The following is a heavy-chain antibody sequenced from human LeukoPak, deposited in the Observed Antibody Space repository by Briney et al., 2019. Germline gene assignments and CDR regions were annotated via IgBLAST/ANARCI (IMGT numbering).Heavy chain of an antibody. D-gene: IGHD3-10*01. Sequence: PGGSLRLSCAASRFSFSDYTMHWVRQAPGKGLEWVALISFDGTNKYYTDSVKGRFTSSRDNSKNTLYLQMNSLRTEDTAIYYCARDRLLRGLHTSFDYWGQGTLVTVSS. CDR2: ISFDGTNK. CDR3: ARDRLLRGLHTSFDY. V-gene: IGHV3-30*04. J-gene: IGHJ4*02. CDR1: RFSFSDYT.